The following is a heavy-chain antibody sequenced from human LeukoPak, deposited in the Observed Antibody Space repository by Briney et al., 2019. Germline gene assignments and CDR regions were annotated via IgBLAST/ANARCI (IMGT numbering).Heavy chain of an antibody. Sequence: SVKVSCKASGGTFSSYAISWVRQAPGQGLEWMGGIIPIFGTANYAQKFQGRVTITADKSTSTAYMELSSLRSEDTAVYYCARAAMDYRRPLCFDYWGQGTLVTVSS. CDR1: GGTFSSYA. J-gene: IGHJ4*02. D-gene: IGHD5-18*01. CDR2: IIPIFGTA. V-gene: IGHV1-69*06. CDR3: ARAAMDYRRPLCFDY.